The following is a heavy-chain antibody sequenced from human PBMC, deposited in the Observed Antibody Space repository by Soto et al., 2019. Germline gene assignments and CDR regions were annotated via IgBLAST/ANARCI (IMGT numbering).Heavy chain of an antibody. CDR3: ARGTTAYYYYYYGMDV. V-gene: IGHV1-8*01. CDR2: MNPNSGNT. D-gene: IGHD4-17*01. CDR1: GYTFTSYD. J-gene: IGHJ6*02. Sequence: GASVKVSCKASGYTFTSYDVNWVRQATGQGLEWMGWMNPNSGNTGYAQKFQGRVTMTRNTSISTAYMELSSLRSEDTAVYYCARGTTAYYYYYYGMDVWGQGTTVTVSS.